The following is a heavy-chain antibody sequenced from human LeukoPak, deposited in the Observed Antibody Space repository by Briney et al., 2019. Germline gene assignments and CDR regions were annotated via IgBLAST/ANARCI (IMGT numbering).Heavy chain of an antibody. J-gene: IGHJ6*03. D-gene: IGHD3-16*02. V-gene: IGHV4-39*01. CDR2: IYYSGST. CDR1: GGSTSSSSYY. Sequence: SETLSLTCTVSGGSTSSSSYYWGWIRQPPGKGLEWIGSIYYSGSTYYNPSLKSRVTISVDTSKNQFSLKLSSVTAADTAVYYCARQYDYVWGSYRYAYYYYMDVWGKGTTVTVSS. CDR3: ARQYDYVWGSYRYAYYYYMDV.